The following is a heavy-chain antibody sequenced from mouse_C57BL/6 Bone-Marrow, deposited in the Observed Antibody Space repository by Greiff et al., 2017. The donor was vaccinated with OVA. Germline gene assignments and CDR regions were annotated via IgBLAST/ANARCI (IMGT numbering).Heavy chain of an antibody. V-gene: IGHV1-22*01. CDR2: INPNNGGT. D-gene: IGHD1-1*01. J-gene: IGHJ4*01. CDR1: GYTFTDYN. CDR3: ARGYYYGSPYYAMDY. Sequence: VQLKESGPELVKPGASVKMSCKASGYTFTDYNMHWVKQSHGKSLEWIGYINPNNGGTSYNQKFKGKATLTVNKSSSTAYMELRSLTSEDSAVYYCARGYYYGSPYYAMDYWGQGTSVTVSS.